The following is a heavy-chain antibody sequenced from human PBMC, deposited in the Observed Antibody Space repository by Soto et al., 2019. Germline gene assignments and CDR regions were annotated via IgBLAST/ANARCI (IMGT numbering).Heavy chain of an antibody. Sequence: PGESLKISCKGSGYSFTSYWISWVRQMPGKGLEWMGRIDPSDSYTNYSPSFQGHVTISADKSISTAYLQWSSLKASDTAMYYCARQEGSSWYYYYYGMDVWGQGTTVTV. CDR2: IDPSDSYT. CDR3: ARQEGSSWYYYYYGMDV. D-gene: IGHD6-13*01. CDR1: GYSFTSYW. V-gene: IGHV5-10-1*01. J-gene: IGHJ6*02.